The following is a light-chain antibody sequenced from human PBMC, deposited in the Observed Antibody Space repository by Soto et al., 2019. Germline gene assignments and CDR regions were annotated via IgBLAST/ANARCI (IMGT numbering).Light chain of an antibody. CDR1: QNVNNHY. Sequence: ENVLTQSPGTLSLSPGERATLSCRASQNVNNHYLAWYQHKPGQAPRLLIYGASRRAAAIPDRFSASGSGTDFTLSISRLEPEDFAVYHCQQFGSLPLTFGGGTKVEIK. V-gene: IGKV3-20*01. CDR2: GAS. CDR3: QQFGSLPLT. J-gene: IGKJ4*01.